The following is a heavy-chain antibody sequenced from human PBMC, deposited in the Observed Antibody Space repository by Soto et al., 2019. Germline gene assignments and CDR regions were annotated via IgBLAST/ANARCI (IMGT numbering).Heavy chain of an antibody. CDR3: ARDVASLSSDAFDI. D-gene: IGHD2-21*01. CDR2: IGGRGTT. V-gene: IGHV3-23*01. CDR1: GFTFGNFA. J-gene: IGHJ3*02. Sequence: GGSLRLSCAASGFTFGNFAMSWVRQAPGKGLEWVSGIGGRGTTFYADSVKGRFTISRDNSKNTLHLQMNSLRAEDMAVYYCARDVASLSSDAFDIWGQGTMVTVSS.